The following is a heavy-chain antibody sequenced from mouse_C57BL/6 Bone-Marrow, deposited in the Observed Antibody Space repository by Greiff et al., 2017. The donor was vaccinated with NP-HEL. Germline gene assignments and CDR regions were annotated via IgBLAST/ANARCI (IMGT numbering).Heavy chain of an antibody. V-gene: IGHV1-19*01. D-gene: IGHD2-4*01. CDR2: LNPYNGGT. J-gene: IGHJ3*01. CDR1: GYTFTDYY. Sequence: EVQLQQSGPVLVKPGASVKMSCKASGYTFTDYYMNGVKQSHGKSLEWIGVLNPYNGGTSYNQKFKGKATLTVDKSSSTAYMELNSLTSEDSAVYYCARGPLYYDFAYWGQGTLVTVSA. CDR3: ARGPLYYDFAY.